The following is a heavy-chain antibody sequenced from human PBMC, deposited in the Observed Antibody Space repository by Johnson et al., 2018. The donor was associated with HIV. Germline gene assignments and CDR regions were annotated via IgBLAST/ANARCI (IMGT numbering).Heavy chain of an antibody. CDR1: GFTFSTYA. V-gene: IGHV3-9*01. CDR3: YCTEHFGAGSESKGTFDA. D-gene: IGHD3-10*01. J-gene: IGHJ3*01. Sequence: VQLVESGGGLVQPGGSLRLSCAASGFTFSTYAMYWVRQAPGKGLEWVSGISWNSGSIGYVDSVKGRFTISRDNAKNTLYLQMTSLRQDDTAVYSCYCTEHFGAGSESKGTFDAWGQGTMVTVSS. CDR2: ISWNSGSI.